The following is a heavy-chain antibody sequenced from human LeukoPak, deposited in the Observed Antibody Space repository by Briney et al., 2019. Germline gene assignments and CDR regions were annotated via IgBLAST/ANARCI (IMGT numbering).Heavy chain of an antibody. CDR3: ARKEGTH. D-gene: IGHD1-1*01. Sequence: SETLSLTCTVSGDSITTNFWSWVRQPPGKGLEWIGYIYYSGDTNYHPSLKGRVTMSVDMSQNQFSMRLNSVTAADTAVYYYARKEGTHWGRGTLVTVSS. V-gene: IGHV4-59*01. CDR1: GDSITTNF. J-gene: IGHJ4*02. CDR2: IYYSGDT.